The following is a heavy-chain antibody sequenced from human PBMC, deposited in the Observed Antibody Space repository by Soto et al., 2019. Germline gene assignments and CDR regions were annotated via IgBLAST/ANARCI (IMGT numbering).Heavy chain of an antibody. V-gene: IGHV1-46*01. CDR3: ARGGIYGDSFDAFDI. Sequence: QVQLVQSGAEVKKPGASVKVSCKASGYTFTSYYMHWVRQAPGQGLEWMGIINPSGGSTSYAQKFQGRVTMTRDTSTSTVYMELSSLRSEDTAGYYCARGGIYGDSFDAFDIWGQGTMVTVSS. CDR2: INPSGGST. J-gene: IGHJ3*02. CDR1: GYTFTSYY. D-gene: IGHD4-17*01.